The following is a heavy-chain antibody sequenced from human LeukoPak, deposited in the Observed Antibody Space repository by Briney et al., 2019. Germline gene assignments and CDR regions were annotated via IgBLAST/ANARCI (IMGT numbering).Heavy chain of an antibody. CDR1: GGSFSGYY. CDR2: INHSGST. Sequence: NPSETLSLTCAVYGGSFSGYYWSWIRQPPGKGLEWIGEINHSGSTSYNPSLKSRVTISVDTSKNQFSLKLSSVTAADTAVYYCARGLVHFDYWGQGTLVTVSS. V-gene: IGHV4-34*01. D-gene: IGHD2-8*02. CDR3: ARGLVHFDY. J-gene: IGHJ4*02.